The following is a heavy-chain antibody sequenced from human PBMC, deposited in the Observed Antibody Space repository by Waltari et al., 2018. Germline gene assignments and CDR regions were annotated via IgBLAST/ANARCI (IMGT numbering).Heavy chain of an antibody. D-gene: IGHD1-26*01. CDR3: ARGVGSGQGVVH. CDR1: AVPFNHYW. V-gene: IGHV3-7*01. Sequence: VRLVESGGTLVRPGGSLRLTCAASAVPFNHYWMSWVRPAPGKGLEWVANINEDGSEKNYVDSVKGRFTISRDNTENSLYLQMNSLRGEDTAVYYCARGVGSGQGVVHWGQGTLVTVSS. CDR2: INEDGSEK. J-gene: IGHJ4*02.